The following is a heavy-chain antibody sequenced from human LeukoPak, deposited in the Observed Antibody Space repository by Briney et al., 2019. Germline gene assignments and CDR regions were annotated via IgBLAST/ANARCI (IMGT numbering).Heavy chain of an antibody. CDR2: INPNSGGT. V-gene: IGHV1-2*02. D-gene: IGHD3-10*01. CDR3: ARDRTPLYYYGSGSYLYNWYCP. J-gene: IGHJ5*02. CDR1: GYTFTGYY. Sequence: ASVKVTFTASGYTFTGYYMHWVRQAPGQGLEWMGWINPNSGGTNYAQKFQGRVTMTRDTSISTAYMELSRLRSDDTAVYYCARDRTPLYYYGSGSYLYNWYCPWGQGTLVTVSS.